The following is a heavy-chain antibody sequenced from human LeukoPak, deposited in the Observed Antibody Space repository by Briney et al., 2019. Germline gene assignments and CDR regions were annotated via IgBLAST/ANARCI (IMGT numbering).Heavy chain of an antibody. D-gene: IGHD6-19*01. CDR1: GYTFTGYY. Sequence: ASVKVSCKASGYTFTGYYIYWVRQAPGQGLEWMGWINPNSGGTNYAQKFQGRVTMTRDTSISTAYMELSRLRSDDTAVYYCARDGIAVAGYNWFDPWGQGTLVTVSS. J-gene: IGHJ5*02. CDR2: INPNSGGT. CDR3: ARDGIAVAGYNWFDP. V-gene: IGHV1-2*02.